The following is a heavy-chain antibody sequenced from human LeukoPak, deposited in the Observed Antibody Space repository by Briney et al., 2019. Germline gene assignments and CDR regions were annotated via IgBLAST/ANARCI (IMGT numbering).Heavy chain of an antibody. V-gene: IGHV4-34*01. CDR1: GGSFSGYY. CDR2: INHSGST. J-gene: IGHJ4*02. Sequence: SETLSLTCAVYGGSFSGYYWSWIRQPPPKGLEWIGEINHSGSTNYNPSLKSRVTISVDTSKNQFSLKLSSVTAADTAVYYCARTRFPNYYDSSGQNTYFDYWGQGTLVTVSS. D-gene: IGHD3-22*01. CDR3: ARTRFPNYYDSSGQNTYFDY.